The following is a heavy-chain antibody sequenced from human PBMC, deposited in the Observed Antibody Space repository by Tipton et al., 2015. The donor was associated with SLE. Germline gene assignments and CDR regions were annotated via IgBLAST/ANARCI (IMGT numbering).Heavy chain of an antibody. V-gene: IGHV3-66*01. CDR3: ARDQGSGYDYGPEDV. CDR2: IYSGGST. CDR1: GFTVSSNY. D-gene: IGHD5-12*01. Sequence: SLRLSCAASGFTVSSNYMSWVRPAPGKGLEWVSVIYSGGSTYYADSVKGRFIISRDNSKNTLYLQMNSLRAEDTAVYYCARDQGSGYDYGPEDVWGQGTTVTVSS. J-gene: IGHJ6*02.